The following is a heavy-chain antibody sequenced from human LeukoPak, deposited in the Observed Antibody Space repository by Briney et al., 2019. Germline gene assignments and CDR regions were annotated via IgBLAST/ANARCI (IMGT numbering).Heavy chain of an antibody. CDR1: GGSISSSSYY. CDR3: ASAEGDSLSLFYYYMDV. Sequence: SETLSLTCTVSGGSISSSSYYWGWIRQPPGKGLEWIGRIYYSGSTYYNPSLKIRVTISVDTSKNQFSLTLSSVTAAETAVYYCASAEGDSLSLFYYYMDVWGKGNTVTISS. J-gene: IGHJ6*03. V-gene: IGHV4-39*07. CDR2: IYYSGST. D-gene: IGHD2-15*01.